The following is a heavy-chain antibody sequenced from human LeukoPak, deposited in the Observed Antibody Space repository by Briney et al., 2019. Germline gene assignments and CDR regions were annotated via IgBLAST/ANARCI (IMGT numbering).Heavy chain of an antibody. Sequence: GGSLRLSCAASGFSVSSSYMSWVRQAPGKRLEWGSVIYSAGPTHYADSVKGRFTISRDKSENTLHLQMNSLRAEDTAIYYCAREAVGSHAIDYWGQGTLVTVSS. J-gene: IGHJ4*02. CDR2: IYSAGPT. D-gene: IGHD4-23*01. V-gene: IGHV3-53*01. CDR3: AREAVGSHAIDY. CDR1: GFSVSSSY.